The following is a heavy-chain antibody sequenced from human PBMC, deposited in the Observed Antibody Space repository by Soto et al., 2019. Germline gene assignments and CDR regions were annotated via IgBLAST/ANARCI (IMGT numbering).Heavy chain of an antibody. J-gene: IGHJ2*01. Sequence: EVQLVESGGGLVQPGGSLRLSCSASGFTFSHYWMSWFRQAPGKGLEWVANIKQDGSEKYYVDSVKGRFTISRDNAKNSLYLQMNSLRAEDTAVYYCARPGLVVVITSDWYFDLWGRGTLVTVSS. CDR1: GFTFSHYW. D-gene: IGHD3-22*01. CDR2: IKQDGSEK. CDR3: ARPGLVVVITSDWYFDL. V-gene: IGHV3-7*01.